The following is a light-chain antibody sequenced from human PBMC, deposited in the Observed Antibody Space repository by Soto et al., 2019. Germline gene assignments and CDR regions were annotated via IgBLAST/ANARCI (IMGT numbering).Light chain of an antibody. Sequence: EIVLTQSPAPLSLSPGERATLSCSASQSVSSYLAWYQQKPGQAPRLLIYDASNEATGIPARFSGSGSGTDFALTISSLVPEDFAVYYCQQRSNWRTFGQGTKLEIK. CDR1: QSVSSY. CDR2: DAS. CDR3: QQRSNWRT. V-gene: IGKV3-11*01. J-gene: IGKJ2*02.